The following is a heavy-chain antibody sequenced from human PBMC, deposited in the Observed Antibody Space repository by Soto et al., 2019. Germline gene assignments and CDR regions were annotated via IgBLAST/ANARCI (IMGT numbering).Heavy chain of an antibody. CDR3: ARNTVTTRNYYYYYMDV. CDR2: IIPILGIA. Sequence: SVKVSCKASGGTFSSYTISWVRQAPGQGLEWMGRIIPILGIANYAQKFQGRVTITADKSTSTAYMELSSLRSEDTAVYYCARNTVTTRNYYYYYMDVWGKGTTVTVSS. J-gene: IGHJ6*03. V-gene: IGHV1-69*02. CDR1: GGTFSSYT. D-gene: IGHD4-17*01.